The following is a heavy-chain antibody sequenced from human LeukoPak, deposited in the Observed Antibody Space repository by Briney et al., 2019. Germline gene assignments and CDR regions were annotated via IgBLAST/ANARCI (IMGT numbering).Heavy chain of an antibody. CDR1: GFTFSSYA. Sequence: PGGSLRLSCAASGFTFSSYAMSWVRQAPGKGLEWVSTISGSGGSTYYADSVKGRFTISRDNAKNSLYLQMNSLRAEDTAVYYCARMPLRYYYYMDVWGKGTTVTVSS. D-gene: IGHD2-2*01. V-gene: IGHV3-23*01. CDR2: ISGSGGST. CDR3: ARMPLRYYYYMDV. J-gene: IGHJ6*03.